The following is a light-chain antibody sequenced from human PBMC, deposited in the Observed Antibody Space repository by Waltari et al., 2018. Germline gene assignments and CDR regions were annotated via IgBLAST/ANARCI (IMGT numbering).Light chain of an antibody. CDR1: QSISSY. J-gene: IGKJ4*01. CDR3: QQSYSTPLT. CDR2: AAS. V-gene: IGKV1-39*01. Sequence: DIQMTQSPSSLSASVGDRVTITCRASQSISSYLNWYQQKPGKAPKLLIYAASSLQMGVPSRFSGSGSGTDFTLTISSLQPEEFATYYCQQSYSTPLTFGGGTKVEIK.